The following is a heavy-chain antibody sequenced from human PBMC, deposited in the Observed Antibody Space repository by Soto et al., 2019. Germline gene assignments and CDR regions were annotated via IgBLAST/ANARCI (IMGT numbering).Heavy chain of an antibody. V-gene: IGHV1-18*01. CDR3: ARGGQNGYYDSRAMVDY. CDR1: GYTFTSYG. Sequence: QVQLVQSGPEVKKPGASVKVSCKASGYTFTSYGISWVRQAPGQGLEWMGWISAYNGNTNYAQKLQGRATMTTDTSTSTADMELRSLRSDDTAVYYCARGGQNGYYDSRAMVDYWGQGTLVTVSS. CDR2: ISAYNGNT. D-gene: IGHD3-22*01. J-gene: IGHJ4*02.